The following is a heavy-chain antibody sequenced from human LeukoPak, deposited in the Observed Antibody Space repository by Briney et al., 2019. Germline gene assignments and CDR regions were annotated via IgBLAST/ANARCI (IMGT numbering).Heavy chain of an antibody. V-gene: IGHV4-34*01. CDR3: ARGSPIGNWNEIRWFDP. Sequence: ASETLSLTCAVYGGSFSGHYWSWIRQPPGKGLEWIGEINHSGSTNYNPSLKSRVTISVDTSKNQFSLKLSSVTAADTAVYYCARGSPIGNWNEIRWFDPWGQGTLVTVSS. CDR1: GGSFSGHY. CDR2: INHSGST. D-gene: IGHD1-1*01. J-gene: IGHJ5*02.